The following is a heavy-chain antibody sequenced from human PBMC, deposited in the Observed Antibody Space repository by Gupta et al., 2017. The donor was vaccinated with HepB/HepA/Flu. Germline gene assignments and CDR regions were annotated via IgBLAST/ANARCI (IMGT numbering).Heavy chain of an antibody. CDR1: GGSMRGKDYS. J-gene: IGHJ3*02. CDR2: VYDSGES. CDR3: VRGFNCAFVI. V-gene: IGHV4-30-2*01. Sequence: QLQESDSGLLKPSQTLSLTCGVSGGSMRGKDYSWTWIRQPPGEALEWIGNVYDSGESFYNPSLKSRVSMSIDMSNTQFSLILASVTAADSCTYYCVRGFNCAFVIWGRGTVV.